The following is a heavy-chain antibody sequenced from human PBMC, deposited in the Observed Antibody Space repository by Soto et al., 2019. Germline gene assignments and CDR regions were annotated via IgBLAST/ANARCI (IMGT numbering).Heavy chain of an antibody. Sequence: EVQLLESGGVLVQPGESLSLSCAATGFTFRDFAMTWVRQAPGKGLEWVSTITGSGVGMHYAGSVKGRFTISRDNSKNASYLQMNSLRAEDTALYHCAITNSAKAHSNGWYDGFAPWGQGTLVTVSS. V-gene: IGHV3-23*01. CDR1: GFTFRDFA. D-gene: IGHD6-19*01. J-gene: IGHJ5*02. CDR3: AITNSAKAHSNGWYDGFAP. CDR2: ITGSGVGM.